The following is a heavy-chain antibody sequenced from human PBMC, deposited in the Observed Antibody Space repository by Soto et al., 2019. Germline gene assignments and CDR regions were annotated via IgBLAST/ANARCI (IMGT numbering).Heavy chain of an antibody. D-gene: IGHD1-1*01. CDR3: ARALEMATTYYFDY. J-gene: IGHJ4*02. CDR2: IWYDGSNK. Sequence: QVQLVESGGGVVQPGRSLRLSCAASGFTFSSYGMHWVRQAPGKGLEWVAVIWYDGSNKYYADSVKGRFTISRDNSKNTLYLQMNSLRAEDTAVYYCARALEMATTYYFDYWGQGTLVTVSS. V-gene: IGHV3-33*01. CDR1: GFTFSSYG.